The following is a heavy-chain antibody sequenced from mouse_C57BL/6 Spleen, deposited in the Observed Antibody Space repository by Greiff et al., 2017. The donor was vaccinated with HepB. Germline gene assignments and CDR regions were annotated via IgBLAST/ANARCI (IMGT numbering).Heavy chain of an antibody. D-gene: IGHD1-1*01. V-gene: IGHV2-9-1*01. J-gene: IGHJ4*01. CDR1: GFSLTSYA. CDR3: ARNPGGSSNYYAMDY. CDR2: IWTGGGT. Sequence: VMLVESGPGLVAPSQSLSITCTVSGFSLTSYAISWVRQPPGKGLEWLGVIWTGGGTNYNSALKSRLSISKDNSKSQVFLKMNSLQTDDTARYYCARNPGGSSNYYAMDYWGQGTSVTVSS.